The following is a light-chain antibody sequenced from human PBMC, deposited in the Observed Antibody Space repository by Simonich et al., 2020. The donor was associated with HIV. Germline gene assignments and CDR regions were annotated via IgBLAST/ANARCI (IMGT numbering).Light chain of an antibody. V-gene: IGKV4-1*01. CDR3: QQYYSTPPT. CDR2: WAS. J-gene: IGKJ1*01. Sequence: IVMTQSPDSLAVSLGERATINCKSSQSVFYISNNKNYLAWYQQKPGQPPKLRIYWASTRESGVPGRFSGSGSGTDFTLTISSLQAEDVAVYYCQQYYSTPPTFGQGTKVEIK. CDR1: QSVFYISNNKNY.